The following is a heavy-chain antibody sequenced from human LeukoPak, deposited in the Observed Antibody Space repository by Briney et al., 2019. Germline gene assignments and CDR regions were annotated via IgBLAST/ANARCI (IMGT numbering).Heavy chain of an antibody. V-gene: IGHV3-30*02. Sequence: PGGSLRLSCAASGFTFSSYGMHWVRQAPGKGLEWVAFIRYDGSNKYCADSVKGRFTISRDNSKNTLYLQMNSLRAEDTAVYYCAKSGRYFDCFDYWGQGTLVTVSS. J-gene: IGHJ4*02. CDR3: AKSGRYFDCFDY. CDR1: GFTFSSYG. CDR2: IRYDGSNK. D-gene: IGHD3-9*01.